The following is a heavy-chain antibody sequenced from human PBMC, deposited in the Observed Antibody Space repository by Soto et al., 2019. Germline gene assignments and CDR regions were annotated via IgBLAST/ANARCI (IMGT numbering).Heavy chain of an antibody. J-gene: IGHJ6*02. V-gene: IGHV1-69*13. CDR2: IIPIFGTA. D-gene: IGHD2-8*01. CDR3: ASPYCTNGVCYKGGDTYYYYYYGMDV. CDR1: GGTFRSYS. Sequence: SVKVSCKASGGTFRSYSISWVRQAPGQGLEWMGGIIPIFGTANYAQKFQGRVTITADESTSTAYMELSSLRSEDTAVYYCASPYCTNGVCYKGGDTYYYYYYGMDVWGQGTTVTVSS.